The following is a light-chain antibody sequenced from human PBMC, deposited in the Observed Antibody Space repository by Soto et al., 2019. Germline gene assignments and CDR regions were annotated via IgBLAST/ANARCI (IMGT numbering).Light chain of an antibody. CDR3: CLYVGGRTYV. Sequence: SGLTQPASVSGSPGRSITISCTGTVGLVSWYQQHPGKVPKLIIYDDTKRPSGVSSRFSGSKSGNTASLTISGLQTEDEADYYCCLYVGGRTYVFGTGTKVTVL. J-gene: IGLJ1*01. V-gene: IGLV2-23*01. CDR2: DDT. CDR1: VGL.